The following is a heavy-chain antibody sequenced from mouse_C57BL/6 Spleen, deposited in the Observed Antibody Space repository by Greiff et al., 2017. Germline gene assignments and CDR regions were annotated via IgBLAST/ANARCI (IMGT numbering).Heavy chain of an antibody. V-gene: IGHV3-4*01. D-gene: IGHD1-1*01. CDR3: ARGAPYYYVSRGWYFDV. Sequence: EVKLVESGPALVKPSQTVSLSCTVTGYSINNGNHWWNWIRQVSGSKLEWLGYISYSGSTDSKPSLKSRISITRATSKNQLFLQLHSVTTEDIATYYCARGAPYYYVSRGWYFDVWGTGTTVTVSS. J-gene: IGHJ1*03. CDR2: ISYSGST. CDR1: GYSINNGNHW.